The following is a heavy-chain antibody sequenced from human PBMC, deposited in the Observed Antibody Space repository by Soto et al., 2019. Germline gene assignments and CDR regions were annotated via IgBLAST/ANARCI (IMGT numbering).Heavy chain of an antibody. CDR1: GYSVTSSW. CDR3: ARFLRVTGYNDKYYLDY. J-gene: IGHJ4*02. D-gene: IGHD3-9*01. CDR2: IDPSDSYT. V-gene: IGHV5-10-1*01. Sequence: PGQAEQISCKGPGYSVTSSWISAVRQMPGKGLERMRSIDPSDSYTNYSPSFQGHVTMSADKSISTAYLQWSSLKASDTAMYYFARFLRVTGYNDKYYLDYWGEAPLVTGSS.